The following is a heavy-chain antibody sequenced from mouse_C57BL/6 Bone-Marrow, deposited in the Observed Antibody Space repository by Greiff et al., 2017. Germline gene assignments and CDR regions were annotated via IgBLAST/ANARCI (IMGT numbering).Heavy chain of an antibody. J-gene: IGHJ1*03. V-gene: IGHV1-20*01. CDR3: ARTVLRSYWYFDV. CDR1: GYSFTGYF. CDR2: INPYNGDT. D-gene: IGHD1-1*01. Sequence: EVQLQQSGPELVKPGDSVKISCKASGYSFTGYFMNWVMQSHGKSLEWIGRINPYNGDTFYNQKFKGKATLTVDNSSSTAHMELRSLTSEDSAVYYCARTVLRSYWYFDVWGTGTTVTVSS.